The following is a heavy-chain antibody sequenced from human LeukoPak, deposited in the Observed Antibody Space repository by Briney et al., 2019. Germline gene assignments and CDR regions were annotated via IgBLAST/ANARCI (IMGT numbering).Heavy chain of an antibody. CDR3: ARDLTTGETDAFYI. CDR1: GYTFTSYD. Sequence: GASVKVSCKASGYTFTSYDINWERQATGQGLEWMGWMNPNSGNTGYAQKFQGRVTITRNTSISTAYMELSSLRSEDTAVYYCARDLTTGETDAFYIWGQGTMVTVSS. V-gene: IGHV1-8*03. D-gene: IGHD4-17*01. CDR2: MNPNSGNT. J-gene: IGHJ3*02.